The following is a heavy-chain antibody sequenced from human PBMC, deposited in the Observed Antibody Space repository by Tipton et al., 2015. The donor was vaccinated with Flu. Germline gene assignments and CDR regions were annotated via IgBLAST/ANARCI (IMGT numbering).Heavy chain of an antibody. D-gene: IGHD7-27*01. CDR2: IHYSGSP. CDR3: ARSLGPMNWFDP. Sequence: TLSLTCTVSGDSMRSDYFWAWIRQAPGKGLEWIGNIHYSGSPHYNPSLKSRVTITVDTSKNQFSLRLSSVSAADTAVYYCARSLGPMNWFDPWGQGVLVTVSS. V-gene: IGHV4-38-2*02. CDR1: GDSMRSDYF. J-gene: IGHJ5*02.